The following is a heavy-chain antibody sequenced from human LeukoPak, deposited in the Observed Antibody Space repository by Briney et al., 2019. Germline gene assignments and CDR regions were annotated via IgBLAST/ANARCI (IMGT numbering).Heavy chain of an antibody. V-gene: IGHV4-39*01. D-gene: IGHD5-18*01. CDR1: GASISSTNYY. Sequence: SETLSLTCTVSGASISSTNYYWGWIRQPPGKGLDLIGFISYSGNTYYKSSLRSRVTMSVYTSKNQFSLRLSSVTAADTAVHYCATRGYTYGHGWFDPWGQGTLVTVSS. CDR3: ATRGYTYGHGWFDP. J-gene: IGHJ5*02. CDR2: ISYSGNT.